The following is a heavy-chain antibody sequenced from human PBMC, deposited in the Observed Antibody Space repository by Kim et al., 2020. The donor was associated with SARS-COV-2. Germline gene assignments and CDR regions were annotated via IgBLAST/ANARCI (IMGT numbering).Heavy chain of an antibody. D-gene: IGHD4-4*01. V-gene: IGHV3-48*02. J-gene: IGHJ4*02. Sequence: STIYYADSVKGRFTISRDNAKNSLYLQMNSLRDEDTAVYYCAREMMTTNYWGQGTLVTVSS. CDR3: AREMMTTNY. CDR2: STI.